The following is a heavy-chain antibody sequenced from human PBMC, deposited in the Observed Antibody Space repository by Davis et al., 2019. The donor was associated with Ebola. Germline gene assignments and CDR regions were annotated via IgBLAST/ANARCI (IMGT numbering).Heavy chain of an antibody. CDR2: ITVSGYTT. CDR1: GFTVSSYA. D-gene: IGHD3-10*01. Sequence: GESLRLSCAASGFTVSSYAMSWVRQAPGKGLEWVSAITVSGYTTYYAESVKGRFAISRDKSKNMLYLQMNSLRAEDTAVYYCAKDGSTGGYSDSWGQGTLVTVSS. CDR3: AKDGSTGGYSDS. V-gene: IGHV3-23*01. J-gene: IGHJ4*02.